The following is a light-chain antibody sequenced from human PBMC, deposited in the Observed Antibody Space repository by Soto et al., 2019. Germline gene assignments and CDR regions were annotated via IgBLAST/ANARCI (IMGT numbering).Light chain of an antibody. V-gene: IGLV2-8*01. CDR3: RSLAGSNNFPYV. J-gene: IGLJ1*01. Sequence: QSALTQPPSASGSPGQSVTISCTGTSSDVGAYDYVSWYQQHPGKAPKLMIYEINKRPSGVPDRFSGSKSGNTASLTVSGLQAEDEAVYFCRSLAGSNNFPYVSVTGTKVT. CDR1: SSDVGAYDY. CDR2: EIN.